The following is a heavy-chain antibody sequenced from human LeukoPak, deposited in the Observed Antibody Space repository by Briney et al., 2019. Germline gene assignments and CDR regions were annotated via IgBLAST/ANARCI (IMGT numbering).Heavy chain of an antibody. Sequence: GASVKVSCKASGYSFTSYYMHWVRQAPGQGLEWMGFINPSGSSAAYAQKFQGRLTMTRDTSISTAYMELSRLRSDDTAVYYCAREDSSGYLDWGQGTLVTVSS. V-gene: IGHV1-46*01. J-gene: IGHJ4*02. CDR2: INPSGSSA. D-gene: IGHD3-22*01. CDR3: AREDSSGYLD. CDR1: GYSFTSYY.